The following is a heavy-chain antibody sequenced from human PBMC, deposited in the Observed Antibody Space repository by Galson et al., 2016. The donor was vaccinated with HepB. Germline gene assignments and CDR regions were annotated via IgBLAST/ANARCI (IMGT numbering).Heavy chain of an antibody. Sequence: SLRLSCAASGITFNTYNMVWVRQAPGKGLEWVSYISTSSSPISYTDSVKGRFTISRDNTKNSLYLQLNSLRAEDTAVYYCARDPSYYSGMGVWGQGPTVTVSS. CDR3: ARDPSYYSGMGV. CDR1: GITFNTYN. V-gene: IGHV3-48*04. CDR2: ISTSSSPI. J-gene: IGHJ6*02.